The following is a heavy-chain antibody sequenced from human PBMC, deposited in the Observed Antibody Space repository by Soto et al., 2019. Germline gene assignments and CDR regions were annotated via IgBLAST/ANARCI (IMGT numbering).Heavy chain of an antibody. J-gene: IGHJ4*02. CDR1: GFTFSSYA. Sequence: GGSLRLSCAASGFTFSSYAMHWVRQSPGKGLEWVAVISYDGSNKYYADSVKGRFTISRDNSKNTLYLQMNSLRAEDTAVYYCARDIDYWGQGTLVTVSS. CDR3: ARDIDY. V-gene: IGHV3-30-3*01. CDR2: ISYDGSNK.